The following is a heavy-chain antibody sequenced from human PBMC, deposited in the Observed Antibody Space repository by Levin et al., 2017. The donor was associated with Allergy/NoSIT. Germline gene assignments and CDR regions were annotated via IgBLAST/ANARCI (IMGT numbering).Heavy chain of an antibody. V-gene: IGHV4-59*01. J-gene: IGHJ4*02. CDR3: ARGRHQLPIEDY. CDR1: GGSISSYY. D-gene: IGHD2-2*01. CDR2: IYYSGST. Sequence: TASETLSLTCTVSGGSISSYYWSWIRQPPGKGLEWIGYIYYSGSTNYNPSLKSRVTISVDTSKNQFSLKLSSVTAADTAVYYCARGRHQLPIEDYWGQGTLVTVSS.